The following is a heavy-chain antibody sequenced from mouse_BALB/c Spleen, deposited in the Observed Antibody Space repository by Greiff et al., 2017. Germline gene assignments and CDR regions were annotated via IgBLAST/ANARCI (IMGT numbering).Heavy chain of an antibody. Sequence: VQLKESGPELVKPGASVKISCKASGYSFTGYYMHWVKQSHVKSLEWIGRINPYNGATSYNQKFKDKASLTVDKSSSTAYMELHSLTSEDSAVYYWARGYYGSSWFAYWGQGTLVTVSA. CDR1: GYSFTGYY. CDR3: ARGYYGSSWFAY. V-gene: IGHV1-31*01. D-gene: IGHD1-1*01. CDR2: INPYNGAT. J-gene: IGHJ3*01.